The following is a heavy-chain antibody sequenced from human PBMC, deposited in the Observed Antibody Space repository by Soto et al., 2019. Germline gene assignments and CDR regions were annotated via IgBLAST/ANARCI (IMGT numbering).Heavy chain of an antibody. D-gene: IGHD1-26*01. V-gene: IGHV3-33*01. CDR3: ARYSGSYYNDY. Sequence: QVQLVESGGGVVQPGRSLRLSCAASGFTFSSYGMHWVRQAPGKGLEWVAVIWYDGSNKYYADSVKGRFTISRDNSKNTLYLLMNSLRAEDTAVYYCARYSGSYYNDYWGQGTLVTVSS. CDR1: GFTFSSYG. J-gene: IGHJ4*02. CDR2: IWYDGSNK.